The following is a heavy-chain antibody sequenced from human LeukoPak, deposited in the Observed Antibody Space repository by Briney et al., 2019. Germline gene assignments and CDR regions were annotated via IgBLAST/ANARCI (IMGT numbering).Heavy chain of an antibody. J-gene: IGHJ4*02. CDR2: ISRSGTTI. D-gene: IGHD3-10*01. CDR3: ARDRIYYGSGSRFDY. Sequence: GGSLRLSCAVSRFTFNDYYMCWIRQAPGQGLEWVSYISRSGTTIYYADSVKGRFTISRDNAKNSLFLQMNSLRAEDTALYYCARDRIYYGSGSRFDYWGQGTLVTVS. CDR1: RFTFNDYY. V-gene: IGHV3-11*04.